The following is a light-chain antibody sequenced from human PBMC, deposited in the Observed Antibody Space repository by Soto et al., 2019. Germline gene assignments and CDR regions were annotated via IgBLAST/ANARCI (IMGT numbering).Light chain of an antibody. Sequence: QSALTQPPSASGSPGQSVTISCTGTSSDVGAYIYVSWYQHHPGKAPKLIIYEASKRPSGVPDRFSGSKSGDTASLTVSGLQAYDEADYTCGSYAGGHSPYGFGTGTKLTVL. CDR2: EAS. CDR3: GSYAGGHSPYG. J-gene: IGLJ1*01. V-gene: IGLV2-8*01. CDR1: SSDVGAYIY.